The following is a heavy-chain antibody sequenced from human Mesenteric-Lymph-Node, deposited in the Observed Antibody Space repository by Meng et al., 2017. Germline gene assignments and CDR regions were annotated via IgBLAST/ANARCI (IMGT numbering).Heavy chain of an antibody. CDR1: GGSISSSSYY. V-gene: IGHV4-61*02. D-gene: IGHD3-22*01. CDR3: ARDWTYYYDSSGYYYPEDTHAFDI. CDR2: IYTSGST. Sequence: SETLSLTCTVSGGSISSSSYYWSWIRQPAGKGLEWIGRIYTSGSTNYNPSLKSRVTMSVDTSKNQFSLKLSSVTAADTAVYYCARDWTYYYDSSGYYYPEDTHAFDIWGQGTMVTVSS. J-gene: IGHJ3*02.